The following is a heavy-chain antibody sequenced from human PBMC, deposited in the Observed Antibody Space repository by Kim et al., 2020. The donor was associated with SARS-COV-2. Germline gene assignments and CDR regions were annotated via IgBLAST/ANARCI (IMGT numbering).Heavy chain of an antibody. CDR1: GYTFTSYA. Sequence: ASVKVSCKASGYTFTSYAMNWVRQAPGQGLEWMGWINTNTGNPTYAQGFTGRFVFSLDTSVSTAYLQISSLKAEDTAVYYCARQSVTQGGDYYYYYGMDVWGQGTTVTVSS. V-gene: IGHV7-4-1*02. J-gene: IGHJ6*02. D-gene: IGHD4-17*01. CDR2: INTNTGNP. CDR3: ARQSVTQGGDYYYYYGMDV.